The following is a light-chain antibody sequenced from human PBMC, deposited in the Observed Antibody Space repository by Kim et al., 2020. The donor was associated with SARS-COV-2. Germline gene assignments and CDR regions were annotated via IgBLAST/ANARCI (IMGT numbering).Light chain of an antibody. V-gene: IGKV1-5*01. Sequence: SASVGDRVTITCRASQSISSWLAWYQQKPGKAPKLLIYDASSLESGVPSRFSGGGSGTEFTLTISSLQPDDFATYYCQQYNSYSYTFGQGTKLEI. CDR3: QQYNSYSYT. J-gene: IGKJ2*01. CDR1: QSISSW. CDR2: DAS.